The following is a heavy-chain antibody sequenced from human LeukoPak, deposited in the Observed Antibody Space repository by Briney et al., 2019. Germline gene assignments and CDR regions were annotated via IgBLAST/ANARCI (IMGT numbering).Heavy chain of an antibody. CDR3: ARVGGGKVVTDSQADYYFDY. CDR1: GYTFSGYY. Sequence: GASVKVSCKASGYTFSGYYMHWVRQAPGQGLEWMGWINPNSGGTNYAQKFQGRVTMTRDTSISTAYMELSRLRSDDTAVYYCARVGGGKVVTDSQADYYFDYWGQGTLVTVSS. V-gene: IGHV1-2*02. CDR2: INPNSGGT. J-gene: IGHJ4*02. D-gene: IGHD2-21*02.